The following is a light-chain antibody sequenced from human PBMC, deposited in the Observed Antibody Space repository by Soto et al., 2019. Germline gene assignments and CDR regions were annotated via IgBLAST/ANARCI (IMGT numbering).Light chain of an antibody. CDR1: SSDIGNFRL. CDR2: EVS. V-gene: IGLV2-23*02. J-gene: IGLJ1*01. Sequence: QSALAQPASVSGSPGQSITISCTGTSSDIGNFRLVSWYQQHPGKVPKLVMFEVSKRPSWVSNRLSGSRSGNTASLTISGLQTEDEADYYCCSYADSNTYVFGSGTKGTVL. CDR3: CSYADSNTYV.